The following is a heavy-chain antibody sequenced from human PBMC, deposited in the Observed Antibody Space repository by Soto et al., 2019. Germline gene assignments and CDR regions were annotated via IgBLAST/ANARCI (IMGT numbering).Heavy chain of an antibody. CDR3: AREVGSVTIFGVVKYGAPDYYYYGMDV. V-gene: IGHV1-69*13. D-gene: IGHD3-3*01. J-gene: IGHJ6*02. CDR2: IIPIFGTA. CDR1: GGTFSSYA. Sequence: ASVKVSCKASGGTFSSYAISWVRQAPGQGLEWMGGIIPIFGTANYAQKFQGRVTITADESTSTAYMELSSLRSEDTAVYYCAREVGSVTIFGVVKYGAPDYYYYGMDVWGQGTTVTVSS.